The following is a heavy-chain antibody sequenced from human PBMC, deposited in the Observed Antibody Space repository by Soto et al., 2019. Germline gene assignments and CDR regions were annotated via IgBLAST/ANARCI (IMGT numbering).Heavy chain of an antibody. CDR3: ARALYHSIGGPL. CDR2: SYYSGLT. D-gene: IGHD6-19*01. CDR1: GGSIGSYY. V-gene: IGHV4-59*12. Sequence: QVQLKESGPGLVKPSETLSLTCTISGGSIGSYYWSWVRQPPGKGLEWIGFSYYSGLTNYNPSLKSRVTMSMDTSNNQIPLKLGSVTAADTAVYYCARALYHSIGGPLWGQGTLVSVSS. J-gene: IGHJ4*02.